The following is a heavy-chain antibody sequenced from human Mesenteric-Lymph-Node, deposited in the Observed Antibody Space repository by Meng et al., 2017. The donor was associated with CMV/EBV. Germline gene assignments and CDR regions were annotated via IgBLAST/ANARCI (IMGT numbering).Heavy chain of an antibody. CDR3: GRDLKGTEVKTNGLYGMDV. CDR2: FNPNSGAT. CDR1: VYTDYY. V-gene: IGHV1-2*02. J-gene: IGHJ6*02. D-gene: IGHD3/OR15-3a*01. Sequence: SVNVSCKASVYTDYYIHWVRQAPGQGLEWMGWFNPNSGATNHAQKFQGRVTMTSDTSSGTVYMELSRLRSDDTAVYYCGRDLKGTEVKTNGLYGMDVWGQGTTVTVSS.